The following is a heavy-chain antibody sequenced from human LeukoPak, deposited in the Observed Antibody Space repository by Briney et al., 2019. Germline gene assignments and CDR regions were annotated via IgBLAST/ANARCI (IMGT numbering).Heavy chain of an antibody. CDR2: INPNNGGT. CDR1: GYTYTGYY. D-gene: IGHD6-13*01. CDR3: AVLDSSSWYYFDY. V-gene: IGHV1-2*02. J-gene: IGHJ4*02. Sequence: GASVNVSCKASGYTYTGYYMHWVRQAPAQGREWMGWINPNNGGTNYAQKFQGRDTMTRDTSISTPYMELSRLRSDDTAVYYCAVLDSSSWYYFDYWGQGTLVTVSS.